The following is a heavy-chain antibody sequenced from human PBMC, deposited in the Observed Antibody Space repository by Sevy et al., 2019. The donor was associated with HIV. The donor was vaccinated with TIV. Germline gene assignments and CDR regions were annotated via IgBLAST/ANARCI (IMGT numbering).Heavy chain of an antibody. CDR3: ARQIGDPRSKFWSGYRPTNYYYYGMDV. V-gene: IGHV4-59*08. CDR2: IYYSGST. D-gene: IGHD3-3*01. Sequence: SETLSLTCTVSGGSISSYYWSWIRQPPGKGLEWIGYIYYSGSTNYNPSLKSRVTISVDTSKTQSSLKLSSVTAADTAVYYCARQIGDPRSKFWSGYRPTNYYYYGMDVWGQGTTVTVSS. J-gene: IGHJ6*02. CDR1: GGSISSYY.